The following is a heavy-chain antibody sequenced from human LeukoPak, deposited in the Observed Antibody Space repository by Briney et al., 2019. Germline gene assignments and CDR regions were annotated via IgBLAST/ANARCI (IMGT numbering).Heavy chain of an antibody. J-gene: IGHJ6*03. CDR1: GGSFSGYY. CDR2: INHSGST. Sequence: PSETLSLTCAVYGGSFSGYYWSWIRQPPGKGLEWIGEINHSGSTNYNPSLKSRVTISVDTSKNQFSLKLSSVTAADTAVYYCARTSVVIKQKDCYCYYMDVWGKGTTVTVSS. D-gene: IGHD3-22*01. V-gene: IGHV4-34*01. CDR3: ARTSVVIKQKDCYCYYMDV.